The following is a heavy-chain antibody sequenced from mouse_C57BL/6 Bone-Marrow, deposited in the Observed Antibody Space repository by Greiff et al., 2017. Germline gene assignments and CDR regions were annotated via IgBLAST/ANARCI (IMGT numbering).Heavy chain of an antibody. Sequence: EVKLVESGGGLVKPGGSLKLSCAASGFTFSSYAMSWVRQTPEKRLEWVATISDGGSYTYYPDNVKGRFTISRDNAKNNLYLHMSHLKSEDTAMYYCARGGLPCYAMDYGGQGTSVTVSS. V-gene: IGHV5-4*03. D-gene: IGHD2-2*01. J-gene: IGHJ4*01. CDR3: ARGGLPCYAMDY. CDR2: ISDGGSYT. CDR1: GFTFSSYA.